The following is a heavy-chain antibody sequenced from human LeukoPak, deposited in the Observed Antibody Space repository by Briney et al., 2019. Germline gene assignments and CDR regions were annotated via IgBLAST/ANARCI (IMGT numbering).Heavy chain of an antibody. CDR2: IYYSGST. J-gene: IGHJ4*02. Sequence: SETLSLTCTVSGGSISTYYWTWIRQPPGKGLEWIGYIYYSGSTNYNPSLKSRVTISLDTSKNQFSLKLSSVTAADTAVYYCARDPGYCGGSTCYSAPRFDYWAREPWSPSPQ. CDR3: ARDPGYCGGSTCYSAPRFDY. D-gene: IGHD2-15*01. V-gene: IGHV4-59*01. CDR1: GGSISTYY.